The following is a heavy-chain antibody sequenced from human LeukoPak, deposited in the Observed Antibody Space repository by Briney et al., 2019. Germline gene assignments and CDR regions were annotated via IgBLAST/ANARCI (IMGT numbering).Heavy chain of an antibody. CDR2: INPSGGST. CDR3: AGSVYSSGWYFEYFQH. V-gene: IGHV1-46*01. D-gene: IGHD6-19*01. Sequence: ASVKVSCKASGYTFTSYYMHWVRQAPGQGLEWMGIINPSGGSTSYAQKFQGRVTMTRDTSTSTVYMELSSLRSEDTAVYYCAGSVYSSGWYFEYFQHWGQGTLVTVSS. CDR1: GYTFTSYY. J-gene: IGHJ1*01.